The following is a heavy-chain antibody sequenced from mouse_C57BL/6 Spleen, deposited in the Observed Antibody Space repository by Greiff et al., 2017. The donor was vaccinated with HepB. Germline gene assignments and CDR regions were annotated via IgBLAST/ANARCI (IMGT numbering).Heavy chain of an antibody. V-gene: IGHV1-72*01. CDR2: IDPNSGGT. Sequence: VQLQQSGAELVKPGASVKLSCKASGYTFTSYWMHWVKQRPGRGLEWIGRIDPNSGGTKYNEKFKSKATLTVDIPSSTAYMQLSSLTSEDSAVYYCARREGKPPHWYFDVWGTGTTVTVSS. CDR1: GYTFTSYW. J-gene: IGHJ1*03. D-gene: IGHD2-1*01. CDR3: ARREGKPPHWYFDV.